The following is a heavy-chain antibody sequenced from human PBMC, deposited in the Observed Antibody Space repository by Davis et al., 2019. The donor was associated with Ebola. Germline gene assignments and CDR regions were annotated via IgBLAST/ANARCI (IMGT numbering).Heavy chain of an antibody. CDR3: ARGWLRTGMDV. CDR2: TYYNSKWYS. V-gene: IGHV6-1*01. Sequence: HSQTLSLTCAISGDSVSGSSGAWNWIRQSPSRGLEWLGRTYYNSKWYSDYAVSVKSRININPDTSKNQFSLQLNSVTPEDTALYYCARGWLRTGMDVWGEGTTVTVSS. J-gene: IGHJ6*03. D-gene: IGHD5-18*01. CDR1: GDSVSGSSGA.